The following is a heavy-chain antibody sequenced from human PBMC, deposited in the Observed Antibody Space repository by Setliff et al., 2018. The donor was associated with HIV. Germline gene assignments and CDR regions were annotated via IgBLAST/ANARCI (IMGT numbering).Heavy chain of an antibody. D-gene: IGHD4-17*01. V-gene: IGHV1-18*01. Sequence: ASVKVSCKASGYTFASYGISWVRQAPGQGLEWMGWISAYNGNTNYAQKFQGRVTMTTDTSTSTGYMELSSLRSEDTAVYYCARAPPHDYGDYVFNYWGQGTLVTVSS. CDR1: GYTFASYG. CDR2: ISAYNGNT. CDR3: ARAPPHDYGDYVFNY. J-gene: IGHJ4*02.